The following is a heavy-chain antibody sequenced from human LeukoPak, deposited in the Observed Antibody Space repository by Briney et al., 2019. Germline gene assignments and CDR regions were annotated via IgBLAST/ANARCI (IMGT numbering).Heavy chain of an antibody. CDR3: AKSPGSVAFY. D-gene: IGHD6-19*01. J-gene: IGHJ4*02. CDR1: GFTFSSYA. CDR2: ISGSGGST. V-gene: IGHV3-23*01. Sequence: PGGSLRLSCAASGFTFSSYAMSWVRQAPGKGLEWVSAISGSGGSTYYADSGKGRFTISSDNTKNMLYLHMNRLEAEDTAAYYCAKSPGSVAFYWGQGTLVADSS.